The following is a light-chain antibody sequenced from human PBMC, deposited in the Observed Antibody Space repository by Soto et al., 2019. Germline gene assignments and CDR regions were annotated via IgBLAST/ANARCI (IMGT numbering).Light chain of an antibody. J-gene: IGLJ2*01. CDR1: SSDVGAYNR. CDR2: EVN. Sequence: QSALTQPPSVSASPGQSVTIPCTATSSDVGAYNRVSWYQQYPGTPPKLMISEVNNRPSGVPDRFSGSKSGNTASLTISGLQAEDEADYYCSLYTSSSTLAFGGGTKLTVL. CDR3: SLYTSSSTLA. V-gene: IGLV2-18*01.